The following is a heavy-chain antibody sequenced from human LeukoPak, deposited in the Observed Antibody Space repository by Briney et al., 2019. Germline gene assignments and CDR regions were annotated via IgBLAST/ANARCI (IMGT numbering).Heavy chain of an antibody. CDR1: GGSISSYY. Sequence: SETLSLTCAVSGGSISSYYWSWIRQPPGKGLEWIGYIYYSGSTNYNPSLKSRVTISVDTSKNQFSLKLSSVTAADTAVYYCAREGNTYGSNWFDPWGQGTLVTVSS. CDR2: IYYSGST. J-gene: IGHJ5*02. CDR3: AREGNTYGSNWFDP. V-gene: IGHV4-59*01. D-gene: IGHD5-18*01.